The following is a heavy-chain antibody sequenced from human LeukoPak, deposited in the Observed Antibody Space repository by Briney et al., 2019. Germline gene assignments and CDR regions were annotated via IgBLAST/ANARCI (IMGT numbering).Heavy chain of an antibody. CDR1: GFTFSSYS. Sequence: RSGGSLRLSCAASGFTFSSYSMNWVRQAPGKGLEWVSSISSSSSYIYYADSVKGRFAISRDNAKNSLYLQMNSLRAEDTAVYYCASGYSSTPLDYWGQGTLVTVSS. D-gene: IGHD2-21*01. CDR2: ISSSSSYI. J-gene: IGHJ4*02. CDR3: ASGYSSTPLDY. V-gene: IGHV3-21*01.